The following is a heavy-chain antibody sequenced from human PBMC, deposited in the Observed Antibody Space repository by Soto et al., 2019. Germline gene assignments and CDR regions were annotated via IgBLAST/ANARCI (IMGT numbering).Heavy chain of an antibody. CDR3: SKDYGTSGTEVFIQGTDY. CDR2: IWYDGSNQ. CDR1: GFIFSHTG. J-gene: IGHJ4*02. D-gene: IGHD1-26*01. V-gene: IGHV3-33*06. Sequence: QVQLVESGGGVVQPGTSLRLSCAASGFIFSHTGMHWVRQAPGKGLEWLAIIWYDGSNQYYADSVRGRFTISRDNSKNTVYLQMNSLRAEDTAVYYCSKDYGTSGTEVFIQGTDYWGQGTLVTVAS.